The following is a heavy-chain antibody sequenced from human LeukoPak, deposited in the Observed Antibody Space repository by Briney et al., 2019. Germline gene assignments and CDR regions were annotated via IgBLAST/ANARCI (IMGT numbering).Heavy chain of an antibody. D-gene: IGHD6-6*01. J-gene: IGHJ4*02. CDR1: GFTFSSYS. CDR3: ARGIAARPEY. V-gene: IGHV3-48*01. CDR2: ISSSSTII. Sequence: GGSLRPSCAASGFTFSSYSMNWVRQAPGKGLEWVSYISSSSTIIYYADSVKGRFTNSRDNAKNSLYLQMNSLRAEDTAVYYCARGIAARPEYWGQGTLVIVSS.